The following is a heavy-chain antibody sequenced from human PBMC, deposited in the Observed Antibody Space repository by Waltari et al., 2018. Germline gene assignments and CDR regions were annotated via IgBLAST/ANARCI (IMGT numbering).Heavy chain of an antibody. CDR1: GFTFSNAW. J-gene: IGHJ4*02. V-gene: IGHV3-15*01. CDR3: TTELGGIGYCSSTSCYLNY. CDR2: IKSKTDGGTT. Sequence: EVQLVESGGGLVKPGGSLRLSCAASGFTFSNAWMSWVRPAPGKGLEWVGRIKSKTDGGTTDYAAPVKGRCTISRDDSKNTLYLQMNSLKSEDTAVYYCTTELGGIGYCSSTSCYLNYWGQGTLVTVSS. D-gene: IGHD2-2*01.